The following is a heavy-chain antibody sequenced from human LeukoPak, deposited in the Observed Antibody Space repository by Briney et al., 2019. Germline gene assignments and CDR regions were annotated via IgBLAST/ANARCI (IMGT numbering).Heavy chain of an antibody. V-gene: IGHV3-48*03. CDR3: AREGSPDTGMATDALDI. J-gene: IGHJ3*02. D-gene: IGHD5-18*01. Sequence: PGGSLRLSCTASGFTFSSYEMNWVRQAPGKGLEWVSYITGSGSNIYSADSVKGRFTISRDNAKNSLYLQMNSLRAEDTAVYYCAREGSPDTGMATDALDIWGQGTLVTVSS. CDR1: GFTFSSYE. CDR2: ITGSGSNI.